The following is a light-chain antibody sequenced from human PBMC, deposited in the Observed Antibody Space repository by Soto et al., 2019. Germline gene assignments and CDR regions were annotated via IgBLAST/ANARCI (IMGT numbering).Light chain of an antibody. CDR1: RSNLGSHT. CDR3: ATWDYSLNGYV. Sequence: QSVLTQPPSASGTPGQRVTISCFGGRSNLGSHTVNWYQQLPGAAPPKLLMYSNNQRPSGVPDRFSGSKSGTSASLAISGLQSEDEADYYCATWDYSLNGYVFLPGTKVTVL. J-gene: IGLJ1*01. V-gene: IGLV1-44*01. CDR2: SNN.